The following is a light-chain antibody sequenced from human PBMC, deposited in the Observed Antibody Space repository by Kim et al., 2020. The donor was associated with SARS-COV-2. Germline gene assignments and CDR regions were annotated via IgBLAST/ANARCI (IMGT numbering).Light chain of an antibody. Sequence: SYELTQPSSESVSPGQTAWITCSGDALAKKYVRWFQQKPGQAPVVVIYKDSERPSGIPERFSGSSSGTTVTLTISGAQVEDEADYYCYSAADNNLRVFGGGTQLTVL. J-gene: IGLJ2*01. CDR3: YSAADNNLRV. CDR2: KDS. CDR1: ALAKKY. V-gene: IGLV3-27*01.